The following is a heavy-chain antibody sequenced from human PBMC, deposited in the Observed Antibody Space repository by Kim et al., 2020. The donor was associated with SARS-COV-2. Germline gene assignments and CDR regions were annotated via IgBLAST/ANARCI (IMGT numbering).Heavy chain of an antibody. D-gene: IGHD3-16*01. J-gene: IGHJ5*02. Sequence: NPSLKRRVTTSVDTSTHQFSLKLSSVTAADTAVYYCARDIGRGGRNWFDPWGQGTLVTVSS. CDR3: ARDIGRGGRNWFDP. V-gene: IGHV4-59*01.